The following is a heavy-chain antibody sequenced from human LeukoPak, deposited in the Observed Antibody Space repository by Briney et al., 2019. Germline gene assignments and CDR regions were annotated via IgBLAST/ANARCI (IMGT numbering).Heavy chain of an antibody. CDR3: ARAHGSGSWAYYYYYYMDV. D-gene: IGHD3-10*01. CDR1: GGSISSGSYY. V-gene: IGHV4-61*02. CDR2: IYTSGST. J-gene: IGHJ6*03. Sequence: SETLSLTCTVSGGSISSGSYYWRWIRQPAGKGLEWIGRIYTSGSTNYNPSLKSRVTISVDTSKNQFSLKLSSVTAADTAVYYCARAHGSGSWAYYYYYYMDVWGKGTTVTISS.